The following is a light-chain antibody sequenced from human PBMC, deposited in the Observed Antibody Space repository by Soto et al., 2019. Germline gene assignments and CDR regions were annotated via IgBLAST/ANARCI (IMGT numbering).Light chain of an antibody. V-gene: IGLV2-14*01. Sequence: QPVLTQPASVSGSPGQSITISCTGTSSDVGGYNCVSWYQQHPGKAPKLMIYEVSNRPSGVSNRFSGSKSGNTASLTISGLQAEDEADYYCSSYTTISTLEVFGGGTKLTVL. J-gene: IGLJ3*02. CDR2: EVS. CDR3: SSYTTISTLEV. CDR1: SSDVGGYNC.